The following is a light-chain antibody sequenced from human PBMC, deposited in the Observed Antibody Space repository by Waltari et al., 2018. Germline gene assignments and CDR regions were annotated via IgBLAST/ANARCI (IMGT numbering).Light chain of an antibody. CDR1: QSVSSY. Sequence: EIVLTQSPATLSFSPAERATLSCRASQSVSSYLAWYQQKPGQAPRLLSYDASNRATGIPARFSGSGSGTDFTLTISSLEPEDFAVYYCQQRSNWPRGTFGGGTKVEIK. J-gene: IGKJ4*01. V-gene: IGKV3-11*01. CDR2: DAS. CDR3: QQRSNWPRGT.